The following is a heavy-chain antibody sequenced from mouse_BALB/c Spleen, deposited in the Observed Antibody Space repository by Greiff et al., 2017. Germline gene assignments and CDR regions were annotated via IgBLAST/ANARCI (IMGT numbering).Heavy chain of an antibody. D-gene: IGHD1-1*01. CDR2: ISNLAYSI. J-gene: IGHJ1*01. Sequence: DVMLVESGGGLVQPGGSRKLSCAASGFTFSDYGMAWVRQAPGKGPEWVEFISNLAYSIYYADTVTGRFTISRENAKNTLYLEMSSLRSEDTAMYYCARDRYYGSSTHWYFDVWGAGTTVTVSS. V-gene: IGHV5-15*02. CDR3: ARDRYYGSSTHWYFDV. CDR1: GFTFSDYG.